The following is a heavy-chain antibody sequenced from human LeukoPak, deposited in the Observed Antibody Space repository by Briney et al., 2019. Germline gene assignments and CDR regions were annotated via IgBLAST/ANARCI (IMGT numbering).Heavy chain of an antibody. D-gene: IGHD1-7*01. Sequence: PSQTLSLTCTVSGGSISSCGYYWSWIRQYPGKGLEWIGYIYYSGSTYYNPSLKSRVTISVDTSKNQFSLKLSSVTAADTAVYYCARSSITGTTGADYWGQGTLVTVSS. CDR1: GGSISSCGYY. V-gene: IGHV4-31*03. CDR2: IYYSGST. J-gene: IGHJ4*02. CDR3: ARSSITGTTGADY.